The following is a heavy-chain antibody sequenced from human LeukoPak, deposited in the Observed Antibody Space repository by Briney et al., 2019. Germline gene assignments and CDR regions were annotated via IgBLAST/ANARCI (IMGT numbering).Heavy chain of an antibody. CDR2: IRSKAYGGTT. Sequence: GRSLRLSCTASGFXFGDYAMSWFRQAPGKGLEWVGLIRSKAYGGTTEYAASVKGRFTISGDDSKNTLYLQMNSLKTEDTAVYYCTTDYDYVWGSYRYHPLGYFDYWGQGTLVTVSS. D-gene: IGHD3-16*02. V-gene: IGHV3-49*03. CDR3: TTDYDYVWGSYRYHPLGYFDY. J-gene: IGHJ4*02. CDR1: GFXFGDYA.